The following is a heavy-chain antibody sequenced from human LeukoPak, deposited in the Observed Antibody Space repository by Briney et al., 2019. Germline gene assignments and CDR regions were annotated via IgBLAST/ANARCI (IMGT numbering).Heavy chain of an antibody. CDR1: GFTFSSYS. J-gene: IGHJ4*02. CDR3: AKSVVVITFRFDD. D-gene: IGHD2-15*01. Sequence: GGSLRLSCAASGFTFSSYSMNWVRQAPGKGLEWVSSISSSSSYIYYADSVKGRFTISRDNAKNSLYLQMNSLRAEDTAVYYCAKSVVVITFRFDDWGQGALVTVSS. CDR2: ISSSSSYI. V-gene: IGHV3-21*04.